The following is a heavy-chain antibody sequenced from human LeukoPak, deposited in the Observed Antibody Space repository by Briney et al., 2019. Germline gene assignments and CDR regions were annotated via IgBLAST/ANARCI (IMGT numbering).Heavy chain of an antibody. J-gene: IGHJ3*02. CDR2: ISAYNGNT. Sequence: ASVKVSCKASGYTFTSYGISWVRQAPGQGLEWMGWISAYNGNTNYAQKLQGRVTMTTDTSTSTAYMELRSLRSEDTAVYYCAGCYDSSGYYYVGAFDIWGQGTMVTVSS. CDR1: GYTFTSYG. D-gene: IGHD3-22*01. V-gene: IGHV1-18*01. CDR3: AGCYDSSGYYYVGAFDI.